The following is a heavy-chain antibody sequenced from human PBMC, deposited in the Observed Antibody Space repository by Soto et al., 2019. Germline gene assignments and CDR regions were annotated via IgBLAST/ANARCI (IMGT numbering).Heavy chain of an antibody. CDR2: IYSDGST. J-gene: IGHJ4*02. CDR3: ASRRNPYGAYDY. CDR1: GFTVSRNF. Sequence: GGSLRLSCAASGFTVSRNFMSLVRQAPGKGLEWVSIIYSDGSTYYADSVKGRFTISRDNSKNTLYLQMNSLRGDDTAVYYCASRRNPYGAYDYWGQGTLVTVSS. V-gene: IGHV3-66*01. D-gene: IGHD4-17*01.